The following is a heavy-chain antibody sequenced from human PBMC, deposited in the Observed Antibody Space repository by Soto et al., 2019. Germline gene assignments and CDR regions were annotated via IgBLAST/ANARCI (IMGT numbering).Heavy chain of an antibody. V-gene: IGHV4-59*01. CDR3: ARVTILYYFDY. CDR2: IYYSGST. Sequence: SETLSLTCAVSGGSISSYDWSWIRQPPGKGLEWIGYIYYSGSTNYNPSLKSRVTISVDTSKNQFSLKLSSVTAADTAVYYCARVTILYYFDYWGHGTLVTFSS. CDR1: GGSISSYD. D-gene: IGHD3-3*01. J-gene: IGHJ4*01.